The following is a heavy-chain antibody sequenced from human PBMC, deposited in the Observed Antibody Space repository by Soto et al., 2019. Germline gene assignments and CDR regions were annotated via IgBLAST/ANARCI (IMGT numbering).Heavy chain of an antibody. V-gene: IGHV1-69*01. CDR1: GGIFNTYA. Sequence: QVQLVQSGPEVKEPGSSVKLTCKVSGGIFNTYAISWLRQAPGQGLAWMGGIIPIFGTPNYAQRFQCRVTITADDSTSTADMELSRLRSDATAVYYCARDRDYYGSGNYYNRIDFWGQGTLVSVSS. J-gene: IGHJ4*02. D-gene: IGHD3-10*01. CDR2: IIPIFGTP. CDR3: ARDRDYYGSGNYYNRIDF.